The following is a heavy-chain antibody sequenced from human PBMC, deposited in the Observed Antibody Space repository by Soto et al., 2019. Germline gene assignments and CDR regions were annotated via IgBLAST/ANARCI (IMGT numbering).Heavy chain of an antibody. CDR3: ARGRGGTSYFFDH. CDR1: GFTFTDYH. Sequence: QVQVVESGGGLGQPGRSLRLSCAASGFTFTDYHMHWVRQAPGKGLEWVAVVSFEGSKKYYPDSVKGRFTISRDNSKSMVYLQMNSLRPEDTAVYYCARGRGGTSYFFDHWGQGTLVTVSS. J-gene: IGHJ4*02. CDR2: VSFEGSKK. D-gene: IGHD3-10*01. V-gene: IGHV3-30-3*01.